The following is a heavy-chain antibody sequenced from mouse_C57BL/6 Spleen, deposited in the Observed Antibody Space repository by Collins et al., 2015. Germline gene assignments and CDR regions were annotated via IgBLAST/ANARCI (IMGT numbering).Heavy chain of an antibody. CDR1: GYTFTDYE. D-gene: IGHD2-3*01. V-gene: IGHV1-15*01. J-gene: IGHJ3*01. CDR2: IDPETGGT. CDR3: TREGGWLEFAY. Sequence: QVQLQQPGAELVKPGTSVTLSCKASGYTFTDYEMHWVKQTPVHGLEWIGAIDPETGGTAYNQKFKGKAILTADKSSSTAYMELRSLTSEDSAVYYCTREGGWLEFAYWGQGTLVTVSA.